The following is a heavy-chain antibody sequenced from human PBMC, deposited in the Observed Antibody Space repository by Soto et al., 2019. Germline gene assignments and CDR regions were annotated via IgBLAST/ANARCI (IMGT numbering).Heavy chain of an antibody. J-gene: IGHJ3*02. CDR1: GYTFTGYY. CDR2: INPNSGGT. D-gene: IGHD6-19*01. Sequence: GASVKVSCKASGYTFTGYYMHWVRQAPGQGLEWMGWINPNSGGTNYAQKFQGWVTMTRDTSISTAYMELSRLRSDDTAVYYCAREGYSSGWYFSAFDIWGQGKMVTVSS. V-gene: IGHV1-2*04. CDR3: AREGYSSGWYFSAFDI.